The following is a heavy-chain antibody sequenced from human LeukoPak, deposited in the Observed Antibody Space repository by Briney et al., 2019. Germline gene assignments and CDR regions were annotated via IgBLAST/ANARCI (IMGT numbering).Heavy chain of an antibody. D-gene: IGHD3-22*01. CDR2: ISGSGNSA. Sequence: GGSLRLSCAASGFTFSNYAMSWVRQAPGKGLEWVSAISGSGNSAYYADSVKGRFTISRDTSKNTLFLQIDSLRAEDTAVYYCAKASGSTGYYYFDSWGQGTLVTVSS. V-gene: IGHV3-23*01. CDR3: AKASGSTGYYYFDS. CDR1: GFTFSNYA. J-gene: IGHJ4*02.